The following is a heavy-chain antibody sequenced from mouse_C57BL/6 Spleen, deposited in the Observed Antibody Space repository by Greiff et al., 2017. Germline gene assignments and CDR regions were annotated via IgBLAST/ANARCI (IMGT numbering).Heavy chain of an antibody. CDR3: ARVELGAWFAY. Sequence: QVQLQQPGAELVMPGASVKLSCKASGYTFTSYWMHWVKQRPGQGLEWLGEIDPSDSYTNYNQQFKGKSTLTVDQSSSTAYMQLSSLTSEDSAVYYCARVELGAWFAYWGQGTLVTVSA. V-gene: IGHV1-69*01. CDR2: IDPSDSYT. J-gene: IGHJ3*01. CDR1: GYTFTSYW. D-gene: IGHD4-1*01.